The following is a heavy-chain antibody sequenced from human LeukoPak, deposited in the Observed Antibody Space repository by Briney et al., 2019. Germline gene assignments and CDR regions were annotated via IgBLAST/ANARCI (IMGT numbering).Heavy chain of an antibody. V-gene: IGHV3-30*04. Sequence: GGSLRLSCVASGLTSKNYAMHWVGQTPDRGLEWVAVISDEETYRFHADSVKGRFTISRDNSKNTLYLQMNSLRAEDTAVYYCAKAYCSSTSCYKEVYGYWGQGTLVTVSS. D-gene: IGHD2-2*02. CDR1: GLTSKNYA. CDR3: AKAYCSSTSCYKEVYGY. CDR2: ISDEETYR. J-gene: IGHJ4*02.